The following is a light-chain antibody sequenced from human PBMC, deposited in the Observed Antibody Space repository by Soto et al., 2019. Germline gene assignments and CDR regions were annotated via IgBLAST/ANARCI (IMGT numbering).Light chain of an antibody. CDR3: CSYAGSSTVV. CDR1: SSDVGSYNL. Sequence: QSVLTQPASVSGSPGQSITISCTGTSSDVGSYNLVSWYQQHPRKAPKLMIYEGSKRPSGVSNRFSGSKSGNTASLTISGLQADDEADYYCCSYAGSSTVVFGGGTKVTVL. CDR2: EGS. V-gene: IGLV2-23*01. J-gene: IGLJ2*01.